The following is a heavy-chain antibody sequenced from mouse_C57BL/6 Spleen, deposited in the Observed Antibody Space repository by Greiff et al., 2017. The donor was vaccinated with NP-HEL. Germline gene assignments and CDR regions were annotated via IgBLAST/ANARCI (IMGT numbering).Heavy chain of an antibody. D-gene: IGHD2-2*01. CDR2: INYAGSST. Sequence: EVQVVESEGGLVQPGSSMKLSCTASGFTFSDYYMAWVRQVPGQGLEWVANINYAGSSTYYLQSLKGRFIISIDNSKNTLYLQMSRLKSEDTATYYCARVNDGYDRYFDVWGTGTTVTVSS. CDR1: GFTFSDYY. J-gene: IGHJ1*03. CDR3: ARVNDGYDRYFDV. V-gene: IGHV5-16*01.